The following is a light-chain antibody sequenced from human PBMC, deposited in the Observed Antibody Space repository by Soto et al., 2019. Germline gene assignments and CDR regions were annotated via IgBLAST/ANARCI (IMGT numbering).Light chain of an antibody. CDR3: QQYSTSPIS. CDR2: GAS. Sequence: ENVLTQSPGTLSLSPGERATLSCRASQGTSRYLSWYQQRPGQAPRLLIYGASSRATGIPDRFSGSGSGTDFTLTISRLEPEDFAVYYCQQYSTSPISFGQGTRLEIK. J-gene: IGKJ5*01. V-gene: IGKV3-20*01. CDR1: QGTSRY.